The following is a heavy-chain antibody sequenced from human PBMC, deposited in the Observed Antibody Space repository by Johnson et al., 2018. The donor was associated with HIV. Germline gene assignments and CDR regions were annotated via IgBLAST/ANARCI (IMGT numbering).Heavy chain of an antibody. CDR1: GFSFDDYA. D-gene: IGHD1-26*01. CDR3: ASRGVGATGGAFDV. Sequence: VQLVESGGGLVQPGRSLRLSCAASGFSFDDYAMHWVRQVQGKGLEWVSLISWDGGSTYYADSVKGRFTISRDNSKNSLYLQMKSLRAEDTALYYCASRGVGATGGAFDVWGQGTMVTVSS. V-gene: IGHV3-43D*03. CDR2: ISWDGGST. J-gene: IGHJ3*01.